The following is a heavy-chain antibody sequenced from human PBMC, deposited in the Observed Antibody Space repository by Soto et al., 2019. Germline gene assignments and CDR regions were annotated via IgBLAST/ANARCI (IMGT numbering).Heavy chain of an antibody. CDR3: ARLPSQREYNHHPIGGAFDI. D-gene: IGHD1-20*01. J-gene: IGHJ3*02. CDR1: GGSISSSSYY. CDR2: IYYSGST. V-gene: IGHV4-39*01. Sequence: QLQLQESGPGLVKPSETLSLTCTVSGGSISSSSYYWGWIRQPPGKGLEWIGRIYYSGSTYYNPPLKSRVTISVGTSNNQFSLKLSSVTAADTAVYYCARLPSQREYNHHPIGGAFDIWGQGTMVTVSS.